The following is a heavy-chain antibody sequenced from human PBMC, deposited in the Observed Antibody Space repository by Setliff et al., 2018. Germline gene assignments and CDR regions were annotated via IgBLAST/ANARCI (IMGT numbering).Heavy chain of an antibody. V-gene: IGHV3-48*01. CDR2: INSRSSTI. CDR1: GFTFSSYN. Sequence: GSLRLSCAASGFTFSSYNMDWVRQAPGKGLEWVSYINSRSSTIFYADSVKGRFTISRDNAKNSLYLQMNSLRAEDTAVYYCARDPYYYDSSGYSYWGQGTLVTVSS. CDR3: ARDPYYYDSSGYSY. D-gene: IGHD3-22*01. J-gene: IGHJ4*02.